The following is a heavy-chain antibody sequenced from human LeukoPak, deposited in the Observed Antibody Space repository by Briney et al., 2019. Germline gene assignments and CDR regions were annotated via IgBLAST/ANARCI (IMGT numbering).Heavy chain of an antibody. Sequence: GGSLRLSCAASGFTFSSYGMHWVRQAPGKGLEWVAVISYDGSNKYYADSVKGRFTIPRDNSKNTLYLQMNSLRAEDTAVYYCAKIYCSGGSCFWYYFDYWGQGTLVTVSS. CDR2: ISYDGSNK. CDR1: GFTFSSYG. CDR3: AKIYCSGGSCFWYYFDY. J-gene: IGHJ4*02. V-gene: IGHV3-30*18. D-gene: IGHD2-15*01.